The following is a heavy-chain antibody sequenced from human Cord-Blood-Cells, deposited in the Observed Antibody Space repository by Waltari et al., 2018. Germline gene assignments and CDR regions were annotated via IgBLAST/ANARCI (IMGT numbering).Heavy chain of an antibody. CDR3: ARADYDYVWGSYRYGVGYFDY. CDR2: INHSGST. D-gene: IGHD3-16*02. Sequence: QVQLQQWGAGLLKPSETLSLTCAVYGGSFSGYYWSWIRQPPGKGLEGIGEINHSGSTNYNPALKGRVTISVDTSKNQFSLKLSSVTAADTAVYYCARADYDYVWGSYRYGVGYFDYWGQGTLVTVSS. V-gene: IGHV4-34*01. J-gene: IGHJ4*02. CDR1: GGSFSGYY.